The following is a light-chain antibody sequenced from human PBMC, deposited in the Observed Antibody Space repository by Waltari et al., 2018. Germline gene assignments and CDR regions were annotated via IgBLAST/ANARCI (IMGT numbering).Light chain of an antibody. J-gene: IGKJ2*01. V-gene: IGKV3-15*01. Sequence: SCRASQNVNSNLAWYQQKPGQAPRLLIYTASTRATGISARFSGSGSGTEFSLTISSLQSEDFAVYYCQQYNEWPMYTFGQGTKLEIK. CDR1: QNVNSN. CDR3: QQYNEWPMYT. CDR2: TAS.